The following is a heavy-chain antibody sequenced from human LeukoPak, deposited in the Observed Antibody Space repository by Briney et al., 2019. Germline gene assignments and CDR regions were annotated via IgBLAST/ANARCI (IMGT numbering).Heavy chain of an antibody. CDR1: GYTFIGYY. CDR2: INPNSGGT. Sequence: GASVKVSCKASGYTFIGYYIHWVRQAPGQGLEWMGWINPNSGGTNYAQKFQGRVTMTRDTSISTAYMELSRLRSDDTAVYYCARDYFTANDYWGQGTLVTVSS. J-gene: IGHJ4*02. CDR3: ARDYFTANDY. V-gene: IGHV1-2*02. D-gene: IGHD2-21*02.